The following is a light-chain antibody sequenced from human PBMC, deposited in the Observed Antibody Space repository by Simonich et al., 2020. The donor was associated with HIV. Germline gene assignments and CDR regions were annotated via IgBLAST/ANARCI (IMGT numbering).Light chain of an antibody. CDR3: QQYYSVPLT. Sequence: DIVMTQSPDSLAVSLGARATINCKSSQSVLYSSNNKNYLAWYQQKPGKPPKLLIYWASTRESGVPDRFSGSGSGTDFTLTISSLQAEDVAVYYCQQYYSVPLTFGGGTKVEIK. J-gene: IGKJ4*01. V-gene: IGKV4-1*01. CDR1: QSVLYSSNNKNY. CDR2: WAS.